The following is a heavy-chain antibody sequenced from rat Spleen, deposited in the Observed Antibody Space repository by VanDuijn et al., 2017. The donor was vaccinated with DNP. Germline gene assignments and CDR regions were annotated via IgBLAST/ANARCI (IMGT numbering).Heavy chain of an antibody. Sequence: EVQLVESGGGLVQPGRSLKLSCAASGFTFSNYDMAWVRQAPTKGLEWVASISYEGSSTYYGDSVKGRFTISRDNAKSTLYLQMNSLRSEDTATYYCARPYGTDYAMDAWGQGTSVTVSS. V-gene: IGHV5-22*01. J-gene: IGHJ4*01. CDR3: ARPYGTDYAMDA. CDR1: GFTFSNYD. D-gene: IGHD1-11*01. CDR2: ISYEGSST.